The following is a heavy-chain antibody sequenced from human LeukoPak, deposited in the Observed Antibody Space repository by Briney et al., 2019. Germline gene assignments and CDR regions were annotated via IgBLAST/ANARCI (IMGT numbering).Heavy chain of an antibody. CDR1: SGSFSGYY. J-gene: IGHJ4*02. D-gene: IGHD2-15*01. CDR3: ARRLVDSGASQVSDD. Sequence: SETLSLTCAVYSGSFSGYYWSWVRQPPGKGLEWIGEINDSGSVNCNPSLKNRVALSVDTSKNQFSLRLSSVAAADTAVYYCARRLVDSGASQVSDDWGQGTLVTVSS. CDR2: INDSGSV. V-gene: IGHV4-34*01.